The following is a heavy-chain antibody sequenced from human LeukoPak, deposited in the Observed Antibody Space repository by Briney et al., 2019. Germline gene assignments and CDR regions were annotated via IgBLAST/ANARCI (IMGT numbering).Heavy chain of an antibody. CDR2: IGADGSSE. V-gene: IGHV3-11*01. D-gene: IGHD5-12*01. Sequence: GGSLRLSCAASRFLFSNYYMSWIRQTPGKGLEWIANIGADGSSEHYADSAKGRFTISRNNARNSLFLQMNSLRVEDTAVYFCARAGTYSGYKVFDNWGQGTLVTVSS. J-gene: IGHJ5*02. CDR3: ARAGTYSGYKVFDN. CDR1: RFLFSNYY.